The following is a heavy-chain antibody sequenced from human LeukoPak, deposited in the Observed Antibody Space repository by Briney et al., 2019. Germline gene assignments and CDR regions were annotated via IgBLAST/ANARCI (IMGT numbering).Heavy chain of an antibody. J-gene: IGHJ6*02. D-gene: IGHD2-15*01. V-gene: IGHV4-30-2*01. CDR3: ARVDCSGGSCFRRDYYGMDV. CDR1: GGSISSGGYS. Sequence: SETLSLTCAVSGGSISSGGYSWSWIRQPPGKGLEWIGYIYHSGSTYYNPSLKSRVTISVDRSKNQFSLKLSSATAADTAVYYCARVDCSGGSCFRRDYYGMDVWGQGTTVTVSS. CDR2: IYHSGST.